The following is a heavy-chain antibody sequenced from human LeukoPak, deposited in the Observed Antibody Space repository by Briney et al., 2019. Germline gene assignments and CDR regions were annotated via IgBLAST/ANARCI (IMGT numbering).Heavy chain of an antibody. V-gene: IGHV3-21*01. CDR3: ARGPYDYVWGSYGYFDY. J-gene: IGHJ4*02. Sequence: GGSLRLSCAASGFTFSSYSMNWVRQAPGKGLEWVSSIRSSSSYIYYADSVKGRFTISRDNAKNSLYLQMNSLRAEDTAVYYCARGPYDYVWGSYGYFDYWGQGTLVTVSS. CDR2: IRSSSSYI. CDR1: GFTFSSYS. D-gene: IGHD3-16*01.